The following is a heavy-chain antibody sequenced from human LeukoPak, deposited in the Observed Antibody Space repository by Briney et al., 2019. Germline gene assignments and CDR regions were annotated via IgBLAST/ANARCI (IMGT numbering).Heavy chain of an antibody. CDR2: IYHSGIT. D-gene: IGHD6-13*01. Sequence: SQTLSLTCTVSGDSISSGGYYWNWIRQPPGKGLEWIGYIYHSGITNYNPSLKSRVTISIDRSKNQFSLKLSSVSAADTAVYYCARDQTRPAAAGRDWGQGTLVTVSS. V-gene: IGHV4-30-2*01. J-gene: IGHJ4*02. CDR3: ARDQTRPAAAGRD. CDR1: GDSISSGGYY.